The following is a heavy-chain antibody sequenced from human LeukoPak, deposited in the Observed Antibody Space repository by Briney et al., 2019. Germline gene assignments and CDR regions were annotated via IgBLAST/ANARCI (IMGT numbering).Heavy chain of an antibody. Sequence: ASVKVSCKASGGTFSSYAISWVRQAPGQGLEWMGGIIPIFGTANYAQKFQGRVTITADESTSTAYMELSSLRSEDTAVYYCAMVGYYYDSTRTGFDYWGQGTLVTVFS. D-gene: IGHD3-22*01. CDR3: AMVGYYYDSTRTGFDY. J-gene: IGHJ4*02. V-gene: IGHV1-69*01. CDR2: IIPIFGTA. CDR1: GGTFSSYA.